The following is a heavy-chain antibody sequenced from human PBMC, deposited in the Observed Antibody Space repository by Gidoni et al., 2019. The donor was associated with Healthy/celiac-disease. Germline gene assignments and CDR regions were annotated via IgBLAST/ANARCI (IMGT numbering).Heavy chain of an antibody. CDR2: ISYDGSNK. CDR3: ARVEYSSSGFG. D-gene: IGHD6-6*01. CDR1: GFTFSSYA. J-gene: IGHJ4*02. Sequence: QVQLVESGGGVVQPGRSLRLSCAASGFTFSSYAMHWVRQAPGKGLEWVAVISYDGSNKYYADSVKGRFTISRDNSKNTLYLQMNSLRAEDTAVYYCARVEYSSSGFGWGQGTLVTVSS. V-gene: IGHV3-30-3*01.